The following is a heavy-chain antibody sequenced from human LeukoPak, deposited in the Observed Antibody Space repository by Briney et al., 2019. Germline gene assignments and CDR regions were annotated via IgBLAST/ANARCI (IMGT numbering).Heavy chain of an antibody. CDR1: GGSIRTSSYY. CDR3: ARRSSSRLAAFDI. Sequence: PSETLSLSCTVSGGSIRTSSYYWGWIRQPPGKGLERIGSIFYSGSTSYNPSLKSRVTISVDTSKNQFSLNLSSVTAADTAVYYCARRSSSRLAAFDIWGQGTMVTVSS. CDR2: IFYSGST. D-gene: IGHD6-13*01. J-gene: IGHJ3*02. V-gene: IGHV4-39*01.